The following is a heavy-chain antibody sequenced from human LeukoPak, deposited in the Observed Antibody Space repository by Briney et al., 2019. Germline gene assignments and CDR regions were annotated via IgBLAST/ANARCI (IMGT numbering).Heavy chain of an antibody. Sequence: GGSLRLSCAASGFTFSHSSMNWVRQAPGKGLEWVSSISGSSSYIYYADSVEGRFTISRDNAKNSLYLQMNSLRADDTAVYYCARDLEEYCSGGSCSLFDYWGQGTLVTVSS. CDR2: ISGSSSYI. CDR3: ARDLEEYCSGGSCSLFDY. CDR1: GFTFSHSS. J-gene: IGHJ4*02. D-gene: IGHD2-15*01. V-gene: IGHV3-21*01.